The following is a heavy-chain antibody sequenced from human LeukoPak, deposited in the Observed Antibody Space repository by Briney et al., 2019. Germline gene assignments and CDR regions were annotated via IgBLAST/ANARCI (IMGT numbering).Heavy chain of an antibody. CDR1: GGSISTSSYY. CDR2: IDESEST. Sequence: SETLSLTCTVSGGSISTSSYYWGWLRQPPGKGLEVIGRIDESESTYYNPSLKSRVTISVDTSKNQFSLKLSSVTAADTAVYYCARHFLAGAGPFGYWGQGTLVTV. J-gene: IGHJ4*02. D-gene: IGHD6-13*01. CDR3: ARHFLAGAGPFGY. V-gene: IGHV4-39*01.